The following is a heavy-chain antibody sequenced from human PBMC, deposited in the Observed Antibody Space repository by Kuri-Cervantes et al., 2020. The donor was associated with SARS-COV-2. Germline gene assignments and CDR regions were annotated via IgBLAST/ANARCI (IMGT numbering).Heavy chain of an antibody. J-gene: IGHJ6*03. CDR3: TRQGYSSSWYPYYYYMDV. CDR1: GFTFSGSA. CDR2: IRGKANSYAT. V-gene: IGHV3-73*01. Sequence: GESLKISCAASGFTFSGSAMHWVRQASGKGLEWVGRIRGKANSYATAYAASVKGRFTISRDDSKNTAYLQMNSLKTEDTAVYYRTRQGYSSSWYPYYYYMDVWGKGTTVTRLL. D-gene: IGHD6-13*01.